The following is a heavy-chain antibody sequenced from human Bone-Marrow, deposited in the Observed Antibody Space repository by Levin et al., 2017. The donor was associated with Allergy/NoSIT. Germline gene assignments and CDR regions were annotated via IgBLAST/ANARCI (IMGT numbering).Heavy chain of an antibody. CDR1: GYTLSDFA. D-gene: IGHD1-20*01. CDR2: ISGYNGNT. CDR3: ARTIVTGTKLRNYNYYGMDV. J-gene: IGHJ6*02. V-gene: IGHV1-18*01. Sequence: ASVKVSCKASGYTLSDFAMNWVRQAPGQGFEWLGWISGYNGNTHYSEKFQGRISITADTSTSTAYMDLRSLGSDDTAVYYCARTIVTGTKLRNYNYYGMDVWGQGTTVSVSS.